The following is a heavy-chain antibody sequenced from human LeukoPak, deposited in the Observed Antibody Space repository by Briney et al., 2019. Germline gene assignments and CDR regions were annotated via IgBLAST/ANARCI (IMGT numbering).Heavy chain of an antibody. CDR1: GGSFSGYY. Sequence: SETLSLTCAVYGGSFSGYYWSWIRQPPEKGLEWIGYIYYSGSTNYNPSLKSRVTISVDTSKNQFSLKLSSVTAADTAVYYCARGTMIVLFDYWGQGTLVTVSS. J-gene: IGHJ4*02. D-gene: IGHD3-22*01. CDR2: IYYSGST. CDR3: ARGTMIVLFDY. V-gene: IGHV4-59*01.